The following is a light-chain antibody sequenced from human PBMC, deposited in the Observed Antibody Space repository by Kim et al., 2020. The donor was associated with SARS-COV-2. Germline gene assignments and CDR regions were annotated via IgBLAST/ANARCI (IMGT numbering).Light chain of an antibody. CDR2: QDS. V-gene: IGLV3-1*01. J-gene: IGLJ2*01. CDR1: KLGDKY. Sequence: SVSPGQTASITCSGDKLGDKYVCWYQQKPGQSPVLVFYQDSKRPSGIPERFSGSNSGNTAALTISGTQAMDEADYYCQAWDSSTVVFGGGTQLTVL. CDR3: QAWDSSTVV.